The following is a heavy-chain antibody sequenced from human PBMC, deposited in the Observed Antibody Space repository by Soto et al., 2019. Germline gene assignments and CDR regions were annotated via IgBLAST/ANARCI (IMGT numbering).Heavy chain of an antibody. CDR3: ARSVLSWGYGMDV. CDR1: GGSITSYH. J-gene: IGHJ6*02. V-gene: IGHV4-59*01. Sequence: SETLSLTCTVSGGSITSYHWSWVRQPPGKGLEWSGHIHYSGSTTYSPSLKSRVTLSVDTSKNQFSLKVNSVTTADTAVYYCARSVLSWGYGMDVWGQGTTVTVSS. CDR2: IHYSGST. D-gene: IGHD3-16*01.